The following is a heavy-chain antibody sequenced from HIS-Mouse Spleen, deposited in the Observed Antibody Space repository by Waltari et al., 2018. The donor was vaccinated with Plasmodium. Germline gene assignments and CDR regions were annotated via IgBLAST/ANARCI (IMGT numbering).Heavy chain of an antibody. Sequence: QVQLQESGPGLVKPSQTLSLTCTVSVGSIRSGGYYWSWIRQHPGKGLEWIGYIYYSGSTYYNPSLKSRVTISVDTSKNQFSLKLSSVTAADTAVYYCARSLVRGSSVGFDYWGQGTLVTVSS. CDR1: VGSIRSGGYY. V-gene: IGHV4-31*03. CDR2: IYYSGST. CDR3: ARSLVRGSSVGFDY. J-gene: IGHJ4*02. D-gene: IGHD6-6*01.